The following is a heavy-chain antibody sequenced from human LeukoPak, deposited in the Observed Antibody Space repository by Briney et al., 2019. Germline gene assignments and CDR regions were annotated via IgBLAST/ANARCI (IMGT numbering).Heavy chain of an antibody. CDR3: ARTMVRGEPINWFDP. D-gene: IGHD3-10*01. CDR2: MNPNSGNT. J-gene: IGHJ5*02. V-gene: IGHV1-8*01. Sequence: ASVKVSCKASGYTFTSYDINWVRQATGQGLEWMEWMNPNSGNTGYAQKCQGRVTMTRNTSISKAYMELSSLRSEDTAVYYCARTMVRGEPINWFDPWGQGTLVTVSS. CDR1: GYTFTSYD.